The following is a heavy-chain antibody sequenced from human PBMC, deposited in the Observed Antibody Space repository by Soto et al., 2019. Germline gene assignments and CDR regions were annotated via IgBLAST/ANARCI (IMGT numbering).Heavy chain of an antibody. CDR3: ATFSPLPINQDSYHVMDV. D-gene: IGHD3-9*01. CDR1: GDSMRTDNHY. Sequence: SETLSLTCTVSGDSMRTDNHYWGWVRQTPGKGLEWIAHIHYSGNTFYNPSLKSRVARSVDTSKNQFSLNLTSVTAADTAVYYCATFSPLPINQDSYHVMDVWGPGTAVTVS. J-gene: IGHJ6*02. V-gene: IGHV4-39*01. CDR2: IHYSGNT.